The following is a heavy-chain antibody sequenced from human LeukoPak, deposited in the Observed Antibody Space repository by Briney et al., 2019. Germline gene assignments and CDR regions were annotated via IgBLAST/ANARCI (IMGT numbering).Heavy chain of an antibody. Sequence: SETLSLTCTVSGGSISSTEWYTWVRQPPGQGLEWIGEIHHSGGTNYNVSLKSRVTISLDKSKNQFSLDLTSMTAADTAVYYCATRWVLTGEPYWGQGTLVTVSS. CDR1: GGSISSTEW. J-gene: IGHJ4*02. CDR3: ATRWVLTGEPY. D-gene: IGHD7-27*01. CDR2: IHHSGGT. V-gene: IGHV4-4*02.